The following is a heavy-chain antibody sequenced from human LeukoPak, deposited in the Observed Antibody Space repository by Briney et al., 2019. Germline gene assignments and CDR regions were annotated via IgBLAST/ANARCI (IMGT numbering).Heavy chain of an antibody. D-gene: IGHD1-26*01. Sequence: GESLKISCQGSGYNFTTYWIGWVRQMPGKGLEWMGIINPGDSETRYSPSFQGQVTISADKSINTAYLQWSSLKASDTAIYYCARGKCDLLLGGDYWGQGTLVTVSS. CDR1: GYNFTTYW. CDR3: ARGKCDLLLGGDY. J-gene: IGHJ4*02. CDR2: INPGDSET. V-gene: IGHV5-51*01.